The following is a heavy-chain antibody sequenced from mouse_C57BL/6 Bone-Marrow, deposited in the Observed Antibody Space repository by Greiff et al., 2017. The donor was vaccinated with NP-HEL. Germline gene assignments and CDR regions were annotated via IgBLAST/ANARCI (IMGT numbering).Heavy chain of an antibody. V-gene: IGHV6-3*01. D-gene: IGHD1-1*01. J-gene: IGHJ1*03. CDR1: GFTFSNYW. CDR2: IRLKSDNYAT. Sequence: EVKVEESGGGLVQPGGSMKLSCVVSGFTFSNYWMNWVRQSPEKGLEWVAQIRLKSDNYATHYAESVKGRFTISRDDSKSSVYLQMNNLRAEDTGIYYCTEITTVVGSDVWGTGTTVTVSS. CDR3: TEITTVVGSDV.